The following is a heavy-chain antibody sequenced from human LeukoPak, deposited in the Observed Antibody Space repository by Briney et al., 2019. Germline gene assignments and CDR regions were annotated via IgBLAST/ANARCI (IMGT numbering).Heavy chain of an antibody. CDR1: GGSISSYY. D-gene: IGHD6-19*01. CDR3: AREPIAVAGTYYYYYGMDV. J-gene: IGHJ6*02. Sequence: PSETLSLTCTVAGGSISSYYWSWIRQPAGKGLEWIGRIYTSGSTNYNPSLKSRVTMSVDTSKNQFSLKLSSVTAADTAVHYCAREPIAVAGTYYYYYGMDVWGQGTTVTVSS. CDR2: IYTSGST. V-gene: IGHV4-4*07.